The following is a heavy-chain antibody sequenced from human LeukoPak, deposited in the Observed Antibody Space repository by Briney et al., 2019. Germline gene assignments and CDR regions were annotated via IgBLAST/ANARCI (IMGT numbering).Heavy chain of an antibody. D-gene: IGHD3-22*01. CDR1: GFIVSSDC. V-gene: IGHV3-66*01. CDR3: ARAIRPVSGSYYYSFDS. J-gene: IGHJ4*02. Sequence: PGGSLRLSCAASGFIVSSDCMTWVRQAPGKGLEWISVVYSGGSTYYADSVKGRFTISRDISKSTVSLQVNSLRAEDTAVYYCARAIRPVSGSYYYSFDSWGQGTLVTVSS. CDR2: VYSGGST.